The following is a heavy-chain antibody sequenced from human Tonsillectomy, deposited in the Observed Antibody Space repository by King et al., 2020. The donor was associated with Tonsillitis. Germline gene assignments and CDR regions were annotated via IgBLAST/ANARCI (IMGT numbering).Heavy chain of an antibody. D-gene: IGHD5-18*01. CDR2: IYHSGST. CDR3: ARRGYSYGPHYYYGMDV. V-gene: IGHV4-30-2*01. Sequence: QLQESGSGLVKPSQTLSLTCAVSGGSISSGGYSWSWIRQPPGKGLEWIGYIYHSGSTYYNPSLKSRVTISVDRSKTQFSLKLSSVTAADTAVYYCARRGYSYGPHYYYGMDVWGQGTTVTVSS. J-gene: IGHJ6*02. CDR1: GGSISSGGYS.